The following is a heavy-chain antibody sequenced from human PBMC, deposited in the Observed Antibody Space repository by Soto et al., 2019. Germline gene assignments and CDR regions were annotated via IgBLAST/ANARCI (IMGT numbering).Heavy chain of an antibody. CDR1: GGTFSSYT. J-gene: IGHJ4*02. Sequence: QVQLVQSGAEVKKPGSSVKVSCKASGGTFSSYTISWVRQAPGQGLEWMGRIIPILGIANYAQKFQGRVTITADKSPSTAYVELSSLGSEDTAVYYCATIGSSSGCCYFDYWGQGTLVTVSS. CDR3: ATIGSSSGCCYFDY. V-gene: IGHV1-69*02. D-gene: IGHD2-2*01. CDR2: IIPILGIA.